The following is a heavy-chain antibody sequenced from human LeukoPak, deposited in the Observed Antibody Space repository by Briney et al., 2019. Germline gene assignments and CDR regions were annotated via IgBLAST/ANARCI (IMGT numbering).Heavy chain of an antibody. Sequence: QSGGSLRLSCAASGFTFSSSAMSWVRQAPGKGLEWVSAISGSGGSTYYADSVKGRFTISRDNSKNTLYLQMNSLRAEDTAVYYCAKRKGDYYYMDVWGKGTTVTVSS. D-gene: IGHD3-16*01. CDR1: GFTFSSSA. CDR2: ISGSGGST. J-gene: IGHJ6*03. V-gene: IGHV3-23*01. CDR3: AKRKGDYYYMDV.